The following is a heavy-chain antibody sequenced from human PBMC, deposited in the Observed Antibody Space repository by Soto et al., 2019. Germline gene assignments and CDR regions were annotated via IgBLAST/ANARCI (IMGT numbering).Heavy chain of an antibody. J-gene: IGHJ4*02. CDR2: ISSSGTTI. CDR3: VRFGGAAAGPGDY. CDR1: EFTFSSYE. Sequence: GGSLRLSCVTSEFTFSSYEMNWVRQAPGKGLEWVSYISSSGTTIYYTDSVKGRFTISRDNAKKSLYLQMNSLRAEDTAVYYCVRFGGAAAGPGDYWGQGTLVTVSS. D-gene: IGHD6-13*01. V-gene: IGHV3-48*03.